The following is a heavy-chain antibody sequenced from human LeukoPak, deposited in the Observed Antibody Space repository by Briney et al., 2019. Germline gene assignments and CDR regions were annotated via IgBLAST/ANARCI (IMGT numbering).Heavy chain of an antibody. CDR2: ILTSGST. J-gene: IGHJ4*02. D-gene: IGHD4-23*01. CDR1: GGSISDYY. CDR3: ARKGGTSTGDYYFDS. Sequence: KPSETLSLTCTVSGGSISDYYWSWIRQPAGKGLEWIGRILTSGSTNYNPPLQSRVTMSVDTSNNQFSLKLNSVTAADTAVYYCARKGGTSTGDYYFDSWGQGTLVTVSS. V-gene: IGHV4-4*07.